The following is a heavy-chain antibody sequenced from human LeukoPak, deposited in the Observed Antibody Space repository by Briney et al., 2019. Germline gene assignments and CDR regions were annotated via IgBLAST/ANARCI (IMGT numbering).Heavy chain of an antibody. CDR1: GFPFSSYS. CDR3: ASLGYCSGGSCYENG. CDR2: ISSGSSYI. Sequence: GGSLRLSCAASGFPFSSYSMNWVRQAPGKGLEWVSSISSGSSYIYYADSVKGRFTISRDNAKNSLYLQMNSLRAEDTAVYYCASLGYCSGGSCYENGWGQGTLVTVSS. D-gene: IGHD2-15*01. J-gene: IGHJ4*02. V-gene: IGHV3-21*01.